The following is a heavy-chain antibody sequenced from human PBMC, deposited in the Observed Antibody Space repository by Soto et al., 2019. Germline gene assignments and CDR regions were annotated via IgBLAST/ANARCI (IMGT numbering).Heavy chain of an antibody. J-gene: IGHJ4*02. CDR2: ICWDDDK. Sequence: GLDLGWVAFICWDDDKRYRTSLKSRLTITKDTSKNQVVLTMTNMDPVDTGTYYCAHRLRSSNGWGTFDYWGQGIVVTVSS. D-gene: IGHD3-16*01. CDR3: AHRLRSSNGWGTFDY. V-gene: IGHV2-5*02.